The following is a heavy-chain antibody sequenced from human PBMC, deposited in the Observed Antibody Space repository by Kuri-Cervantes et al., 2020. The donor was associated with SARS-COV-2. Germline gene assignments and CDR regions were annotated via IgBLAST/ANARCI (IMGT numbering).Heavy chain of an antibody. CDR1: GDSFSSYS. CDR2: IIPMFGTA. J-gene: IGHJ4*02. V-gene: IGHV1-69*13. Sequence: SVKVSCKASGDSFSSYSFNWVRQAPGQGLEWMGGIIPMFGTADYAQKFQGKVTITADESTSTVYMELTSLKSDDTAVYYCARDCSGTACYIIIYAMSDWGQGTLVTVSS. CDR3: ARDCSGTACYIIIYAMSD. D-gene: IGHD2-8*01.